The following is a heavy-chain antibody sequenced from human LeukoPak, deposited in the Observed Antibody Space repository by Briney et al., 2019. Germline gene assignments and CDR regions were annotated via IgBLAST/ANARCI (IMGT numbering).Heavy chain of an antibody. J-gene: IGHJ6*03. CDR3: ARVQINDYGDPRPHYYMDV. D-gene: IGHD4-17*01. CDR2: IDYSGST. Sequence: PSETLSLTCTVSGGSISSSSYYWGWIRQPPGKGLEWIGSIDYSGSTYYNPSLKSRVTISVDTSKNQFSLKLSSVTAADTAVYYCARVQINDYGDPRPHYYMDVWGKGTTVTISS. V-gene: IGHV4-39*01. CDR1: GGSISSSSYY.